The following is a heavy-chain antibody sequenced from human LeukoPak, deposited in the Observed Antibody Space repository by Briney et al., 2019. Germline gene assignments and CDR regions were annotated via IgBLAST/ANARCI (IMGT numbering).Heavy chain of an antibody. CDR1: GGSLSTYY. CDR3: ARDDEGKSGYYMDV. J-gene: IGHJ6*03. V-gene: IGHV4-4*08. CDR2: IYNSGST. D-gene: IGHD3-10*01. Sequence: SETLSLTCTVSGGSLSTYYWSWIRQPPGKGLEWIGYIYNSGSTNYSPSLRSRVTISVDTSKNQFSLKLSSVTAADTAVYYCARDDEGKSGYYMDVWGKGTTVTVSS.